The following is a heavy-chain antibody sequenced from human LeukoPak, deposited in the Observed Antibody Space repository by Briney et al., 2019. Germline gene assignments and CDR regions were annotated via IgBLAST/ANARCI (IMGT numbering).Heavy chain of an antibody. Sequence: GRSLILSCSASVFTFSSYLMHWVRQAPGKGLEWVAVISYDGSNKYYADSVKGRFTISRDNSKNTLYLQMNSLRAEDTAVYYCAKDHYGGNSDYWGQGTLVTVSS. D-gene: IGHD4-23*01. CDR1: VFTFSSYL. CDR3: AKDHYGGNSDY. CDR2: ISYDGSNK. V-gene: IGHV3-30*18. J-gene: IGHJ4*02.